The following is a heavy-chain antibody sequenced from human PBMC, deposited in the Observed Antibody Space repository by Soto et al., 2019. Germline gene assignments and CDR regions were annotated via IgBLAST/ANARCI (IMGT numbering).Heavy chain of an antibody. Sequence: EVQLVESGGGLVKPGGSLRLSFAASGFTFTNAWMNWFRQAPGKGLEWVGRIKSKTDGGTTDYAAPVKGRFTISRDDSKNTLYLDMISRKTEDKAVYYCYAYHVANWGQGTLVTVSS. CDR1: GFTFTNAW. CDR2: IKSKTDGGTT. CDR3: YAYHVAN. D-gene: IGHD3-10*02. J-gene: IGHJ4*02. V-gene: IGHV3-15*07.